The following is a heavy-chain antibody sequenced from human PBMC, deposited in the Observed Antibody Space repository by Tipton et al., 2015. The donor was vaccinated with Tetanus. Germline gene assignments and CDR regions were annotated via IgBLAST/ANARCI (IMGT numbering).Heavy chain of an antibody. CDR1: GGSISSYY. CDR3: ARMQRYGMDV. J-gene: IGHJ6*02. Sequence: TLSLTCTVSGGSISSYYWSWIRQPAGKGLEWIGRIYTSESTNYNPSLKSRLTMSVDTSKNQLSLRLNSVTAADTAVYYCARMQRYGMDVCGQGPIVTVSS. CDR2: IYTSEST. V-gene: IGHV4-4*07. D-gene: IGHD6-25*01.